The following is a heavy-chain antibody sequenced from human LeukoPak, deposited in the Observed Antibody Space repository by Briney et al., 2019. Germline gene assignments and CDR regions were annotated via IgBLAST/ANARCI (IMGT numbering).Heavy chain of an antibody. J-gene: IGHJ3*02. CDR1: GGSISSYY. Sequence: PSETLSLTCTVSGGSISSYYWSWIRQPPGKGLEWIGYIFYSGGTYYSSSLTSRVTISLDTSRNQFSLKLNSVTAADTAVYYCAKSNGYGLVDIWGQGTMVTVSS. V-gene: IGHV4-59*04. D-gene: IGHD3-10*01. CDR2: IFYSGGT. CDR3: AKSNGYGLVDI.